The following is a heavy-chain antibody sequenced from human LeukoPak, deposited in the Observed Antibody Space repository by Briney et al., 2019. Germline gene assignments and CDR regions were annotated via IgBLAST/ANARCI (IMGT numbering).Heavy chain of an antibody. CDR1: GFTFSSYG. V-gene: IGHV3-30*02. D-gene: IGHD6-19*01. J-gene: IGHJ4*02. Sequence: GGSLRLSCAASGFTFSSYGMHWVRQAPGKGLEWVAFIRYDGSNKYYADSVKGRFTISRDNSKNTLYLQMNSRRAEDTAVYYCAKDDGISIAVAGTDYWGQGTLVTVSS. CDR3: AKDDGISIAVAGTDY. CDR2: IRYDGSNK.